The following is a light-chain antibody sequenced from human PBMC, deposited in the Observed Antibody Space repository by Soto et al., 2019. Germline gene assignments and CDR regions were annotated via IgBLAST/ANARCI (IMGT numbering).Light chain of an antibody. J-gene: IGKJ5*01. CDR3: QQVSTYPIT. Sequence: DIQLTQSTSFLSASIGDRVTITCRASQGISSYLAWYQQKPGKAPNLLIYAAFTLQSGVPSRFSGSGSGTEFTLTISSLQPEDFATYYCQQVSTYPITFGQGTRLEIK. V-gene: IGKV1-9*01. CDR1: QGISSY. CDR2: AAF.